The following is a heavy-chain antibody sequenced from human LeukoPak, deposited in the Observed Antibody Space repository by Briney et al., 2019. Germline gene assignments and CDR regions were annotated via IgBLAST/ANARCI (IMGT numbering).Heavy chain of an antibody. CDR3: ARDPSWEFLEWLSVFDY. Sequence: GGSLRLSCAAYPPTPPPPPPPSPPPPPPPAPPPPPPTPYDGSNKYYADSVKGRFTISRDNSKNTLYLQMNSLRAEDTAVYYCARDPSWEFLEWLSVFDYWGQGTLVTVSS. J-gene: IGHJ4*02. V-gene: IGHV3-30*16. CDR1: PPTPPPPP. CDR2: TPYDGSNK. D-gene: IGHD3-3*01.